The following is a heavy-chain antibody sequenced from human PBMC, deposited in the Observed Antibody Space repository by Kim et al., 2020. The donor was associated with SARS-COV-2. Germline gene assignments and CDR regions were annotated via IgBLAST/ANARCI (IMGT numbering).Heavy chain of an antibody. J-gene: IGHJ4*02. Sequence: GGSLRLSCAASGFIFRNYAMNWVRQAPGKGLEWVAAIRYDGSNTYYADSVKGRFTISRDNSKNTLYLQMNSLRAEDTAVYYCAKAPADGDYYYWGQGTLVTVSS. CDR2: IRYDGSNT. CDR3: AKAPADGDYYY. D-gene: IGHD4-17*01. V-gene: IGHV3-33*06. CDR1: GFIFRNYA.